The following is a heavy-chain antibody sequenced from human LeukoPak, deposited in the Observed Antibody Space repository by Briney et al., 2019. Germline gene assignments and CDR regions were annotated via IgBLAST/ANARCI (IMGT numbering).Heavy chain of an antibody. J-gene: IGHJ4*02. Sequence: ASVKVSCKASGYTFTSYLIHWVRQAPGQGLQWMGIIYPSGGSTSYTQKFQGRVTMTRDTSISTAYMELSRLRSDDTAVYYCARDYYYDSSGYSPGYWGQGTLVTVSS. CDR2: IYPSGGST. CDR1: GYTFTSYL. D-gene: IGHD3-22*01. CDR3: ARDYYYDSSGYSPGY. V-gene: IGHV1-46*01.